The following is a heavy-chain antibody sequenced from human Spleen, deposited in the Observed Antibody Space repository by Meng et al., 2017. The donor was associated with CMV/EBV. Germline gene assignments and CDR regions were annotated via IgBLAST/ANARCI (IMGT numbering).Heavy chain of an antibody. V-gene: IGHV6-1*01. J-gene: IGHJ4*02. Sequence: QAKRQHSGPGLVKPSQTLSLTCAISGDSVSSNSAAWNWLRQSPSRGLEWLGRTYYRSKWYNDYAVSVKSRITINPDTSKNQFSLQLNSVTPEDTAVYYCARFIAVAHNYFDYWGQGTLVTVSS. CDR2: TYYRSKWYN. CDR1: GDSVSSNSAA. CDR3: ARFIAVAHNYFDY. D-gene: IGHD6-19*01.